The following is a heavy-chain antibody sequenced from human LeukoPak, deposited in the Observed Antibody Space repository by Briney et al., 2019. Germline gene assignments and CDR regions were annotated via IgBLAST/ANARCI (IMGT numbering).Heavy chain of an antibody. CDR1: GYTFTSYG. V-gene: IGHV1-18*01. Sequence: ASVKVSCKASGYTFTSYGISWVRQAPGQGLEWMGWISAYNGNINYAQKLQGRVTMTTDTSTSTAYMELRSLRSDDTAVYYCARGLDSSGWYEGPEYGYFDYWGQGTLVTVSS. CDR3: ARGLDSSGWYEGPEYGYFDY. D-gene: IGHD6-19*01. J-gene: IGHJ4*02. CDR2: ISAYNGNI.